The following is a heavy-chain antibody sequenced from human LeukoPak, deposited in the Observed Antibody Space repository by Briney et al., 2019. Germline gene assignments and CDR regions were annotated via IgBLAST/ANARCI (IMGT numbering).Heavy chain of an antibody. CDR2: MYYSGGT. D-gene: IGHD2-2*01. CDR3: ARLVRYCSSDSCYPFDY. Sequence: SETLSLTCTVSGGSISSSSHYWGWIRQPPGKGLEWIGSMYYSGGTYYNPSLKSRVTVSIETSKNQFSLELNSVTAADTAVYYCARLVRYCSSDSCYPFDYWGQGTLVTVSS. V-gene: IGHV4-39*01. CDR1: GGSISSSSHY. J-gene: IGHJ4*02.